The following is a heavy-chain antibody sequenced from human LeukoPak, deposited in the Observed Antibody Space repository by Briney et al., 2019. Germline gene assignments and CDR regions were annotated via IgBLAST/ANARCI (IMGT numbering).Heavy chain of an antibody. V-gene: IGHV3-7*01. CDR3: ARVATPLAFNL. Sequence: GGSLRLSCAASGFTFSSYWMDWVRQAPGKGLEWVANVNQDGSEKYYVDSVKGRFTISRDNGKKSLYLKMNSLRAEDTAVYYCARVATPLAFNLWGQGTMVTVSS. CDR2: VNQDGSEK. J-gene: IGHJ3*01. CDR1: GFTFSSYW. D-gene: IGHD2/OR15-2a*01.